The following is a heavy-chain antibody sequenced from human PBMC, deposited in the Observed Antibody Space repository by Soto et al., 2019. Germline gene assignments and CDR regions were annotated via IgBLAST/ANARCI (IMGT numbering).Heavy chain of an antibody. D-gene: IGHD6-19*01. CDR2: VSHDGRNT. CDR1: GFTFSDYA. Sequence: VQLVESGGGVVQPGRSLRLSCAASGFTFSDYAMHWVRQAPGKGLEWVAVVSHDGRNTHYADSVKGLFTISRDSSKNTVSLEMTSLRAEATAVYYCAKGGRQSLVTSDFNYWGQGALVTVSS. V-gene: IGHV3-30*18. CDR3: AKGGRQSLVTSDFNY. J-gene: IGHJ4*02.